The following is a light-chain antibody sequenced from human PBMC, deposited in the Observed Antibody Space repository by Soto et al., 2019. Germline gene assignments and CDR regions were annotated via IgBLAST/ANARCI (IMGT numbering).Light chain of an antibody. J-gene: IGKJ2*01. V-gene: IGKV3-11*01. CDR1: QSVSTY. CDR2: DAS. CDR3: QHRSNWPRT. Sequence: EIVLTQSPATLSLSPGERATFSCRASQSVSTYLAWYQQKPGQAPRLLIYDASNRATGIPARFSGSGSGTDFTLTISSLEPEDFAVYYCQHRSNWPRTFGQGTKLEIK.